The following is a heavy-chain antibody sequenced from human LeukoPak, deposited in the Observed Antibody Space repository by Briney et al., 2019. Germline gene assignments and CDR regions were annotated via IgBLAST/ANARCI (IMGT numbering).Heavy chain of an antibody. CDR2: ISSTGGTI. V-gene: IGHV3-48*01. J-gene: IGHJ3*02. Sequence: GGSLRLSFAASGFTFRNYLMNWVRQAPGKGLEWVSFISSTGGTIYYADSVKGRFTISRDNAKNSLYLQMNSLRAEDTAVYYCARDFWSGYIDSFDIWGQGTMVTVSS. D-gene: IGHD3-3*01. CDR1: GFTFRNYL. CDR3: ARDFWSGYIDSFDI.